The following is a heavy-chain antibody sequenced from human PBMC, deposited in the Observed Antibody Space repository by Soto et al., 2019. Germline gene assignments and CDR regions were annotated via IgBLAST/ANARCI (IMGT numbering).Heavy chain of an antibody. CDR3: GRVQGRWYGSGNYEGMDV. V-gene: IGHV3-33*01. J-gene: IGHJ6*02. CDR1: GFTFRNYG. Sequence: QVQLVESGGGVVQPGRSLRLSCAASGFTFRNYGMHWVRQAPGKGPEWVSVIWYDGSKEYYADSVKGRFTISRDNSKNTLYLQMNSLRAEDTAVYYCGRVQGRWYGSGNYEGMDVWGQGTTVTVSS. CDR2: IWYDGSKE. D-gene: IGHD3-10*01.